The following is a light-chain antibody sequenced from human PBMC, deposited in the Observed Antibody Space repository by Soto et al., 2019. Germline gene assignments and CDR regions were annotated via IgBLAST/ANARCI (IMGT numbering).Light chain of an antibody. Sequence: QSALTQPASVSGSPGQSITISCSGTSSDVGGYNYVSWYQHHPGKAPKLMIYDVSNRPSGVSNRFSCSKSGNTASLTISGLQAEDEADYYCSSYTSSSTVVVFGGGTKLTVL. J-gene: IGLJ2*01. CDR3: SSYTSSSTVVV. CDR1: SSDVGGYNY. CDR2: DVS. V-gene: IGLV2-14*03.